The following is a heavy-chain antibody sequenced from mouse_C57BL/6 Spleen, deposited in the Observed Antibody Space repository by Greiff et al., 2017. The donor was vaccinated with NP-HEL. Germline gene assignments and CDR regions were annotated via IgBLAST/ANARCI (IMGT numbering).Heavy chain of an antibody. J-gene: IGHJ2*01. CDR3: ARSTTVVGGDY. CDR2: IYPYNGVS. V-gene: IGHV1-31*01. CDR1: GYSFTGYY. Sequence: EVKLVESGPELVKPGASVKISCKASGYSFTGYYMHWVKQSHGNILDWIGYIYPYNGVSSYNQKFKGKATLTVDKSSSTAYMELRSLTSEDSAVYYCARSTTVVGGDYWGQGTTLTVSS. D-gene: IGHD1-1*01.